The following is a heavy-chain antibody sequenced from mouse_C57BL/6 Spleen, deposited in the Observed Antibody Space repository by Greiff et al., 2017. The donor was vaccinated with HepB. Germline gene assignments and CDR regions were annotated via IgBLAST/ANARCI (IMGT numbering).Heavy chain of an antibody. CDR3: TRDTTVVDHWYFDV. V-gene: IGHV1-15*01. Sequence: QVQLQQSGAELVRPGASVTLSCKASGYTFTDYEMHWVKQTPVHVLEWIGAIDPETGGTAYNQKFKGKAILTADKSSSTAYMELRSLTSEDSADYYCTRDTTVVDHWYFDVWGTGTTVTVSS. CDR2: IDPETGGT. D-gene: IGHD1-1*01. J-gene: IGHJ1*03. CDR1: GYTFTDYE.